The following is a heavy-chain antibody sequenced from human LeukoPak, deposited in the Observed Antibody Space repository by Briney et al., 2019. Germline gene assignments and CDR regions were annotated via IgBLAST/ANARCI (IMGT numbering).Heavy chain of an antibody. Sequence: GRSLRLSCAASGFTVSTYYMSWVRQAPGKGLEWVSVFYNSDFTSHADSVKGRISISRDNSKNTLYLQMNSLRVEDTAVYYCARGITDYSGYDYWGQGTLVTVSS. CDR3: ARGITDYSGYDY. V-gene: IGHV3-66*01. D-gene: IGHD5-12*01. CDR1: GFTVSTYY. J-gene: IGHJ4*02. CDR2: FYNSDFT.